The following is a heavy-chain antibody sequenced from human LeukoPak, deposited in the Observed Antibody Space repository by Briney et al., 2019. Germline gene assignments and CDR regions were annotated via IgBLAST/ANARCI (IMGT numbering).Heavy chain of an antibody. J-gene: IGHJ6*02. CDR2: IYPGDSDT. V-gene: IGHV5-51*01. D-gene: IGHD3-22*01. CDR3: ARPITMTNYYYYGMDV. Sequence: LGESLKISCKGSGYSFTSYWIGWVRQMPGKGLEWMGIIYPGDSDTRYSPSFQGQVTISADKSISTAYLQWSSLKASDTAMYYCARPITMTNYYYYGMDVWGQGTTVTVSS. CDR1: GYSFTSYW.